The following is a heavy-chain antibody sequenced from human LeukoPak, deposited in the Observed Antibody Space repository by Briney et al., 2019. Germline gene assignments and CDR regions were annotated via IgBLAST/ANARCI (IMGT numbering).Heavy chain of an antibody. CDR3: ARDRETRDGYNY. CDR2: IYYSGTT. J-gene: IGHJ4*02. D-gene: IGHD5-24*01. Sequence: GYIYYSGTTNYNPSLKSRVTISVDTSKNQFSLKLSSVTAADTAVYYCARDRETRDGYNYWGQGTLVTVSS. V-gene: IGHV4-59*01.